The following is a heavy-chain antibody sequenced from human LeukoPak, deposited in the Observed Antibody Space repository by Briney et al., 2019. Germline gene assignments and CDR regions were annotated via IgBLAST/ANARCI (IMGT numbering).Heavy chain of an antibody. D-gene: IGHD1-14*01. CDR1: GFTVSSTY. V-gene: IGHV3-66*01. J-gene: IGHJ6*02. CDR2: IYSGGST. CDR3: ARDYHDYYYGMDV. Sequence: GGSLRLSCAASGFTVSSTYMSWVRQAPGKGLEWVSVIYSGGSTYYADSVKGRFTISRDNSKNTLYLQMNSLRAEDTAVYYCARDYHDYYYGMDVWGQGTTVTVSS.